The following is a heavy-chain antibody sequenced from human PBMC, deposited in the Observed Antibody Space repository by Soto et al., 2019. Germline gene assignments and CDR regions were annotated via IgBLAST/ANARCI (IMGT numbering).Heavy chain of an antibody. Sequence: TLSLTCAVSGGSISSGGYSWSWIRQQPGKGLEWIGYIYYSGSTYYNPSLKSRVTISVDTSKNQFSLKLSSVTAADTAVYYCAKGTMVRGANNWFDPWGQGTLVTVS. CDR3: AKGTMVRGANNWFDP. V-gene: IGHV4-31*11. CDR1: GGSISSGGYS. J-gene: IGHJ5*02. D-gene: IGHD3-10*01. CDR2: IYYSGST.